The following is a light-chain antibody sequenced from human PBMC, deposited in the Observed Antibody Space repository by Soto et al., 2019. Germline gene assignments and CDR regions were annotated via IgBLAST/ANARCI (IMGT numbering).Light chain of an antibody. Sequence: DIQMTQSPSSLSASVGDRVTITCQASQDISNYLNWYQQKPGKAPKLLIYDASNLETGVPSRFSGSGSGTDFTFTISSLQPEDIGTYYCQQYDNPMYTFGQGTKLEIK. V-gene: IGKV1-33*01. J-gene: IGKJ2*01. CDR1: QDISNY. CDR2: DAS. CDR3: QQYDNPMYT.